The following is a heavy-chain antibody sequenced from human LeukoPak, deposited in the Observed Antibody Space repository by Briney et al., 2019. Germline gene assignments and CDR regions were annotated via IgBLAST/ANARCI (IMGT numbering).Heavy chain of an antibody. CDR3: AKVLVNTAMRKWDAFDI. Sequence: GGSLRLSCEASGFSISDYYMSWIRQAPGKGLEWVSSADSAKGRFTVSRDNSKNTLYLQMNSLRAEDTAVYYCAKVLVNTAMRKWDAFDIWGQGTMVTVSS. D-gene: IGHD5-18*01. J-gene: IGHJ3*02. CDR1: GFSISDYY. V-gene: IGHV3-53*01.